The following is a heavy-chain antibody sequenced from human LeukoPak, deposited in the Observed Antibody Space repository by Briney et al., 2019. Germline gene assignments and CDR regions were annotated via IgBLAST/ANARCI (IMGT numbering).Heavy chain of an antibody. Sequence: QPGGSPRLSCAASGFTFSSYEMNWVRQGPGKGLEGVSYISSRGTTKYYADSVKGRFTLSRDNAKKSLSLQMNSLRAEDTAIYYCARSNRDAFDMWGQGTVVTVSS. D-gene: IGHD2/OR15-2a*01. V-gene: IGHV3-48*03. J-gene: IGHJ3*02. CDR3: ARSNRDAFDM. CDR1: GFTFSSYE. CDR2: ISSRGTTK.